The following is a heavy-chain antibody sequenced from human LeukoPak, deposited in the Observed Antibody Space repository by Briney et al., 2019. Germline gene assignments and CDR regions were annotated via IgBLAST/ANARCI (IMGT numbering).Heavy chain of an antibody. Sequence: GGSLRLSCAASGFTFGAYTMNWVRQAPGKGLELVSSISSSSSYIYYADSVKGRFTISRDNAKNSLYLQMNSLRAEDTAVYYCARDRYSAYDYGDAFDMWGQGTMVTVSS. CDR3: ARDRYSAYDYGDAFDM. CDR2: ISSSSSYI. D-gene: IGHD5-12*01. V-gene: IGHV3-21*01. J-gene: IGHJ3*02. CDR1: GFTFGAYT.